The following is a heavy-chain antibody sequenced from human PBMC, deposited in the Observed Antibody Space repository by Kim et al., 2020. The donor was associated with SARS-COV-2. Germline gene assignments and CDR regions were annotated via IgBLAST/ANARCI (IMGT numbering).Heavy chain of an antibody. CDR3: ARGRTGYSSSCPHY. CDR1: GGSFSGYY. V-gene: IGHV4-34*01. Sequence: SETLSLTCAVYGGSFSGYYWSWIRQPPGKGLEWIGEINHSGSTNYNPSLKSRVTISVDTSKNQFSLKLSSVTAADTAVYYCARGRTGYSSSCPHYWGQGTMVTVSS. D-gene: IGHD6-13*01. CDR2: INHSGST. J-gene: IGHJ3*01.